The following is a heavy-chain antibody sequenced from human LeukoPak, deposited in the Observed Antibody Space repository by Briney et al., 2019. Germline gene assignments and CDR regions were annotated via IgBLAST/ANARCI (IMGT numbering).Heavy chain of an antibody. V-gene: IGHV3-9*03. CDR3: AKGDSTHAFDI. Sequence: GGSLRLSCAASGFTFDDYAMHWVRQAPGKGLEWVSGISWNSGSIGYADSVKGRFTISRDNAKNSPYLQMNSLRAEDMALYYCAKGDSTHAFDIWGQGTMVTVSS. CDR2: ISWNSGSI. D-gene: IGHD3-22*01. J-gene: IGHJ3*02. CDR1: GFTFDDYA.